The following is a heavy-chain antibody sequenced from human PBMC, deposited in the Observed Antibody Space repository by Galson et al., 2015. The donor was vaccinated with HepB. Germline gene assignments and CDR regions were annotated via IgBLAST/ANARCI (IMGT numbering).Heavy chain of an antibody. V-gene: IGHV3-33*08. D-gene: IGHD6-13*01. J-gene: IGHJ4*02. Sequence: SLRLSCAASGFTFSSYGMHWVRQAPGKGLEWVAVIWYDGSNKYYADSVKGRFTISRDNSKNTLYLQMNSLRAEDTAVYYCAREGRLAAAGFDYWGQGTLVTVSS. CDR1: GFTFSSYG. CDR2: IWYDGSNK. CDR3: AREGRLAAAGFDY.